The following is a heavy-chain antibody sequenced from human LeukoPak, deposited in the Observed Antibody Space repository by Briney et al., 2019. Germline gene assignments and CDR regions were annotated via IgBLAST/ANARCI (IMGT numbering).Heavy chain of an antibody. Sequence: KPSETLSLTCTVSGGSISSYYWSWIRQPPGKGLEWIGHIYYSGSTNYNPSLKSRVTISVDTSKNQFSLKLSSVTAADTAVYYCARGLVVVAARYYYYYMDVWGKGTTVTVSS. CDR3: ARGLVVVAARYYYYYMDV. D-gene: IGHD2-15*01. J-gene: IGHJ6*03. V-gene: IGHV4-59*01. CDR2: IYYSGST. CDR1: GGSISSYY.